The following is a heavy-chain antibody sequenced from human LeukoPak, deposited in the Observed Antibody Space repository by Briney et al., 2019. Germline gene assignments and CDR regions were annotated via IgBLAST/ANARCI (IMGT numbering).Heavy chain of an antibody. D-gene: IGHD3-10*02. J-gene: IGHJ4*02. CDR3: GSTSLLGSGFFDY. V-gene: IGHV3-66*01. CDR2: IYSGGRT. CDR1: GFTVSSNY. Sequence: GGSLRLSCAASGFTVSSNYMNWVRQAPGKGLEWVSVIYSGGRTYYLDSVKGRFTISRDNSKNTLYLQMNSLRAEDTAVYYCGSTSLLGSGFFDYWGQGTLVTVSS.